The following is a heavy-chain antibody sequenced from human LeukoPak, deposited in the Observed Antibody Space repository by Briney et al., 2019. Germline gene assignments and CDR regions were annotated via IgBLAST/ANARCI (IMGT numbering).Heavy chain of an antibody. D-gene: IGHD3-22*01. Sequence: ASVKVSCKASGYTFTDYYMHWVRQAPGQGLEWIGWINPNSGGTNYAQKFQGRVTMTRDTSISTAYVELSRLRSDDTAVYYCARGVLAGYDSSGYRFYNLFDPWGQGTLVTVSS. J-gene: IGHJ5*02. CDR1: GYTFTDYY. CDR3: ARGVLAGYDSSGYRFYNLFDP. V-gene: IGHV1-2*02. CDR2: INPNSGGT.